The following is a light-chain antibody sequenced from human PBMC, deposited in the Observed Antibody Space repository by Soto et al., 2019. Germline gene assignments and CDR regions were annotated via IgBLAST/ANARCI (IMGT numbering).Light chain of an antibody. CDR2: GAS. J-gene: IGKJ1*01. Sequence: EIVLTQSPATLSLSPGERARLSRRASQSVSSYLAWYQQKPGQAPRLLIYGASSRATGIPDRFSGSGSGTDFTLTISRLEPGDFAVYYCQQYGSSPRTFGQGTKVDI. CDR1: QSVSSY. V-gene: IGKV3-20*01. CDR3: QQYGSSPRT.